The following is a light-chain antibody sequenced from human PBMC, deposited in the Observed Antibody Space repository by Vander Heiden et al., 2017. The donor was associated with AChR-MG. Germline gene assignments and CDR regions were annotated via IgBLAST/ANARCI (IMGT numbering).Light chain of an antibody. J-gene: IGKJ3*01. CDR1: QSVSSN. CDR2: GAS. Sequence: EIVMTQSPATLSVSPGERATLSCRASQSVSSNLAWYQQKPGQPPRLLIYGASTRATGIPASFSGSGSGTEFTLTISSLQSEDFAVYSCQQDDNWPLTFGHGAKVDIK. CDR3: QQDDNWPLT. V-gene: IGKV3-15*01.